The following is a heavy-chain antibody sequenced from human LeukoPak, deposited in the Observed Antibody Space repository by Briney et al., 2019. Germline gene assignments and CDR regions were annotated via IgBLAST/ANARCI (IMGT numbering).Heavy chain of an antibody. V-gene: IGHV3-23*01. J-gene: IGHJ4*02. Sequence: PGGSLRLSCAASGFTFSSYAMSWVRQAPGKGLEWVSGISVSGGSTYYADSVTGRFTISRDNSKNTLFLHMNNLTADDTALYYCAKEGITGADSWGQGTLVPVSS. CDR2: ISVSGGST. CDR1: GFTFSSYA. CDR3: AKEGITGADS.